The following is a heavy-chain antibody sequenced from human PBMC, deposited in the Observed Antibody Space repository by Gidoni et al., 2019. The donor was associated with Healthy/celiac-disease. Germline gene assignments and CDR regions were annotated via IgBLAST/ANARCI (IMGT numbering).Heavy chain of an antibody. Sequence: EVQLLESGGGLVQPGGSLRLSCAASGFTFSSYAMSWVRQAPGKGLEWVSAIRGSGGSTYYADSVKGRFTISRDNSKNTLYLQMNSLRAEDTAVYYCAKDLPETFQFTMVRGDDAFDIWGQGTMVTVSS. CDR3: AKDLPETFQFTMVRGDDAFDI. CDR1: GFTFSSYA. D-gene: IGHD3-10*01. V-gene: IGHV3-23*01. CDR2: IRGSGGST. J-gene: IGHJ3*02.